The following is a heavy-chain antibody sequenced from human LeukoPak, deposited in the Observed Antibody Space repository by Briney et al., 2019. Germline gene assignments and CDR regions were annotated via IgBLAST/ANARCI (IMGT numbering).Heavy chain of an antibody. CDR3: ARDPDTAMVLNYFDY. CDR2: IYYSGST. Sequence: SETLSLTCTVSGGSISSSSYYWGWIRQPPGKGLEWIGSIYYSGSTHYNPSLKSRVTISVDTSKNQFSLKLSSVTAADTAVYYCARDPDTAMVLNYFDYWGQGTLVTVSS. J-gene: IGHJ4*02. CDR1: GGSISSSSYY. V-gene: IGHV4-39*07. D-gene: IGHD5-18*01.